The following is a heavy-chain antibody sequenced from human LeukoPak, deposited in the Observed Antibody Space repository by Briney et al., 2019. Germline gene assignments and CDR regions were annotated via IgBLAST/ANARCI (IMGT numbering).Heavy chain of an antibody. D-gene: IGHD3-3*01. Sequence: GGSLRLSCAASGFTFSSYWMHWVRQAPGKGLVWVSRINSDGSSTSYADSVKGRFTISRDNAKNTLYLQMNSLRAEDTAVYYCARGAGYYDFWSGIILDYWGQGTLVTVSS. CDR1: GFTFSSYW. V-gene: IGHV3-74*01. J-gene: IGHJ4*02. CDR2: INSDGSST. CDR3: ARGAGYYDFWSGIILDY.